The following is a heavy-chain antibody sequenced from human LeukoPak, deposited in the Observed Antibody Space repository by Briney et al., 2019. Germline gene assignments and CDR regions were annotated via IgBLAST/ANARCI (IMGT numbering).Heavy chain of an antibody. V-gene: IGHV3-7*01. D-gene: IGHD4-17*01. CDR2: IEQDGREK. Sequence: GGSLKLSCVASAFTFSNSWMSWVRQVPGKGLEWVANIEQDGREKNYVDSVKGRFTISRDNGKNSLYLEMNSLRAEDTAVYYCARERQGTSHYDGEESFGYWGQGTLVTVSS. J-gene: IGHJ4*02. CDR3: ARERQGTSHYDGEESFGY. CDR1: AFTFSNSW.